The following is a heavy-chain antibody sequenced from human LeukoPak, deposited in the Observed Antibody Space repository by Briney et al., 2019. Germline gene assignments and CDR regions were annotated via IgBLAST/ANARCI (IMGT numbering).Heavy chain of an antibody. D-gene: IGHD6-13*01. CDR1: GGSFSGYY. CDR3: ARGYSSSFVDY. V-gene: IGHV4-59*01. CDR2: IYYSGST. J-gene: IGHJ4*02. Sequence: SETLSLTCAVYGGSFSGYYWSWIRQPPGKGLEWIGYIYYSGSTNYNPSLKSRVTISVDTSKNQFSLKLSSVTAADTAVYYCARGYSSSFVDYWGQGTLVTVSS.